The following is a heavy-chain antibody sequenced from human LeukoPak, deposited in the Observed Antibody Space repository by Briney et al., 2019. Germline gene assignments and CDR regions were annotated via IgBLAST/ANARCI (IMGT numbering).Heavy chain of an antibody. D-gene: IGHD6-19*01. J-gene: IGHJ6*03. CDR3: ARVESTYSSGWWDYYYYMDV. CDR2: ISAYNGNT. V-gene: IGHV1-18*01. CDR1: GYTFTSYG. Sequence: ASVKVSCKASGYTFTSYGISWVRQAPGQGLEWMGWISAYNGNTNYAQKLQGRVTMTTDTSTSTAYMELRSLRSDDTAVYYCARVESTYSSGWWDYYYYMDVWGKGTTVTISS.